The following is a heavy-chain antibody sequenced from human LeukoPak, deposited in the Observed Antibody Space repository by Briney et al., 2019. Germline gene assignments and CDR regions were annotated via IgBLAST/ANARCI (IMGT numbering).Heavy chain of an antibody. D-gene: IGHD3-22*01. Sequence: SETLSLTCTVSGGSISSYYWSWIRQPPGKGLEWIGYIYYSGSTNYNPSLKSRVTISVDTSKNQFSLKLSSVTAADTAVYYCARGFYDSSGYYRRLLSRDYWGQGTLVTVSS. V-gene: IGHV4-59*12. CDR3: ARGFYDSSGYYRRLLSRDY. J-gene: IGHJ4*02. CDR2: IYYSGST. CDR1: GGSISSYY.